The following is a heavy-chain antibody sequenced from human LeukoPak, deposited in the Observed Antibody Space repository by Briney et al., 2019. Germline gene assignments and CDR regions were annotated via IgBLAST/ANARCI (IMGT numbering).Heavy chain of an antibody. J-gene: IGHJ4*02. Sequence: KESSPTLVKPTQTLTLTCTFSGFSLSTTGVGVGWIRQPPGKALEWLALIYWDDDKRYSPSLKSRLTITKDTSKNQVVLTMTNMDPVDTATYYCAHYNSGVTFKYWGQGTLVTVSS. V-gene: IGHV2-5*02. CDR2: IYWDDDK. D-gene: IGHD3-10*01. CDR1: GFSLSTTGVG. CDR3: AHYNSGVTFKY.